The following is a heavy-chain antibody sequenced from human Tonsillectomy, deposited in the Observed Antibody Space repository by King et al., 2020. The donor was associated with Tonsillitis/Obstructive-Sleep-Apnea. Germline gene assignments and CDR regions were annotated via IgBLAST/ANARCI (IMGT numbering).Heavy chain of an antibody. V-gene: IGHV4-4*02. D-gene: IGHD2-15*01. J-gene: IGHJ4*02. CDR2: IYHSGST. CDR3: ARNGYCSGGSCYDFDY. Sequence: QLQESGPGLVKPSGTLSLTCAVSGGSISSSNWWGWGRQPPGKGLEWIGEIYHSGSTNYNPSLKSRVTISVDKSKNQFSLKLSPVTAADTAVYYCARNGYCSGGSCYDFDYWGQGTLVTVSS. CDR1: GGSISSSNW.